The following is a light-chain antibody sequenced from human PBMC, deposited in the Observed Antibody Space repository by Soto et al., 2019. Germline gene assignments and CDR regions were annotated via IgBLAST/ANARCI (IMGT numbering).Light chain of an antibody. Sequence: QSVLAQPASVSGSPGQSITICFTGTSSYVGAYNSVSWYQQHPHRAPQVIIYKGTQRPSGVSNRFSGSTSGKAASLTISTLQADDEADYFCCSSAPESTYVFRPGTKV. J-gene: IGLJ1*01. CDR2: KGT. CDR1: SSYVGAYNS. CDR3: CSSAPESTYV. V-gene: IGLV2-23*01.